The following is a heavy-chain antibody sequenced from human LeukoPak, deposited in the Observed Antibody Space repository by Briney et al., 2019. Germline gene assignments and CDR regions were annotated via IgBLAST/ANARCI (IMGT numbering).Heavy chain of an antibody. CDR2: IYYSGST. Sequence: SETLSLTCTVSGGSISSSSYYWGWIRQPPGKGLEWIGSIYYSGSTYYNPSLKSRVTISVDTSKNQFSLKLSSVTAADTAVYYCASTGIVGATQRDDYWGQGTLVTVSS. CDR1: GGSISSSSYY. J-gene: IGHJ4*02. D-gene: IGHD1-26*01. V-gene: IGHV4-39*01. CDR3: ASTGIVGATQRDDY.